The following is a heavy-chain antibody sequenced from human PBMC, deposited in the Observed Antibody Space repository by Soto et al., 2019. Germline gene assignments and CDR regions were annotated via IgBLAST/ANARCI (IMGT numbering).Heavy chain of an antibody. J-gene: IGHJ6*02. D-gene: IGHD2-2*01. V-gene: IGHV5-10-1*01. CDR1: GYSFTSYW. CDR2: IDPSDSYT. CDR3: ARQPPQLLLTHYYYCGMDV. Sequence: PGESLKISCKGSGYSFTSYWISWVRQMPGKGLEWMGRIDPSDSYTNYSPSFQGHVTISADKSISTAYLQWSSLKASDTAMYYCARQPPQLLLTHYYYCGMDVWGQGTTVTVSS.